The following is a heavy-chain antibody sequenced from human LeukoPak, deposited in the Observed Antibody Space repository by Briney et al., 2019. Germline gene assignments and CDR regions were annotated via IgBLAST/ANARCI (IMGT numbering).Heavy chain of an antibody. D-gene: IGHD1-26*01. Sequence: ETLSLTCTVSGGSISSYYWSWVRQAPGKGLEWVANIKEDGTEIYYMDSVKGRFTISRDNAKNSLYLQMNSLRAEDTAVYYCARDGRPLDYWGQGTLVTVSS. CDR2: IKEDGTEI. J-gene: IGHJ4*02. CDR1: GGSISSYY. V-gene: IGHV3-7*01. CDR3: ARDGRPLDY.